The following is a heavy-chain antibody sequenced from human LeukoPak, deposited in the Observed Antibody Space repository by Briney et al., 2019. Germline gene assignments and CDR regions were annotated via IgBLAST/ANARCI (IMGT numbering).Heavy chain of an antibody. CDR3: ARGTSYSPNWFDP. J-gene: IGHJ5*02. Sequence: GGSLRLSCAASGFTFSSYGTSWVRQAPGKGLEWVSAISGSGGSTYYADSVKGRFTISRDNSKNTLYLQMNSLRAEDTAVYYCARGTSYSPNWFDPWGQGTLVTVSS. V-gene: IGHV3-23*01. CDR1: GFTFSSYG. D-gene: IGHD2-2*01. CDR2: ISGSGGST.